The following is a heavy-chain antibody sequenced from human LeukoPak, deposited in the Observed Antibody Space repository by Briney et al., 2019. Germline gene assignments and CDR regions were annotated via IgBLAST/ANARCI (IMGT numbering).Heavy chain of an antibody. J-gene: IGHJ4*02. Sequence: SETLPLTCTVSGASVSSSSYYWEWIRQPPGKGLEWVGSIFYSGSTSYNPSLKSRVTMSVDTSKNQFSLRLNSVTATGTAVYYCATRRSGSHPYYWGQGTLVTVSS. CDR1: GASVSSSSYY. V-gene: IGHV4-39*01. CDR2: IFYSGST. CDR3: ATRRSGSHPYY. D-gene: IGHD1-26*01.